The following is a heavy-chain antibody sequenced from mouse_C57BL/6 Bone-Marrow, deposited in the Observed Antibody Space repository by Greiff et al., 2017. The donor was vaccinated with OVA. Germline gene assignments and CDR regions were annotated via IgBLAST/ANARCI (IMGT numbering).Heavy chain of an antibody. J-gene: IGHJ1*03. V-gene: IGHV7-1*01. Sequence: EVMLVESGGGLVQSGRSLRLSCATSGFTFSDFYMEWVRQAPGKGLEWIAASRNKANDYTTEYSASVKGRFIVSRDTSQRLLYLQMNALRAEDTAIYYCARDNWDWYFDVWGTGTTVTVSS. CDR1: GFTFSDFY. D-gene: IGHD4-1*01. CDR2: SRNKANDYTT. CDR3: ARDNWDWYFDV.